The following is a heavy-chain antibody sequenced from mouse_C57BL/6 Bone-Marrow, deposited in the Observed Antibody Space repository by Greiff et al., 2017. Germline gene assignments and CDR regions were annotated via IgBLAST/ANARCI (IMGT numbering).Heavy chain of an antibody. V-gene: IGHV14-4*01. CDR1: GFNIKDDY. CDR2: IDPEIGDT. D-gene: IGHD2-3*01. CDR3: SSFDGNYFDF. Sequence: VQLKQSGAELVRPGASVKLSCTASGFNIKDDYIHWVKQRPEQGLEWIGWIDPEIGDTEYASKFQGKATITSDTSSNTAYQQLSSLTSEDTAVYYCSSFDGNYFDFWGRGTPLTV. J-gene: IGHJ2*01.